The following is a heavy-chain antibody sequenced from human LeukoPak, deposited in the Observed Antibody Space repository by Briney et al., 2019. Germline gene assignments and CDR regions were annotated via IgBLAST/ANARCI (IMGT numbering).Heavy chain of an antibody. V-gene: IGHV3-23*01. D-gene: IGHD3-3*01. J-gene: IGHJ4*02. Sequence: GGSLRLSCAASGFTFSSYAMSWVRQAPGKGPEWVSAISGSGGSTYYADSVKGRFTISRDNSKNTLYLQMNSLRAEDTAVYYCAKGKTYYDFWSGPYYWGQGTLVTVSS. CDR3: AKGKTYYDFWSGPYY. CDR2: ISGSGGST. CDR1: GFTFSSYA.